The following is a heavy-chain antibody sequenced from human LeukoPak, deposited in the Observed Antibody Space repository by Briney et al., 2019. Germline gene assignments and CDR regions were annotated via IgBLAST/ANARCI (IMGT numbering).Heavy chain of an antibody. CDR3: ARDEDLGYCSGGSCPPDY. V-gene: IGHV1-18*01. J-gene: IGHJ4*02. CDR1: GYTFTNYA. CDR2: ISTYNGNT. D-gene: IGHD2-15*01. Sequence: ASVKVSCKASGYTFTNYAMNWVRQAPGQGLEWMGWISTYNGNTNYAQKLQGRVTMTTDTSTRTAYMELRSLRSDDTAVYYCARDEDLGYCSGGSCPPDYWGQGTLVTVSS.